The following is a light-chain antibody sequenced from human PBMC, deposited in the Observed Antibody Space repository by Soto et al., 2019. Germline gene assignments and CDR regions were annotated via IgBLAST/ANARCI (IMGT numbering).Light chain of an antibody. V-gene: IGKV3-15*01. CDR3: QQYNFWPRA. Sequence: EIVMTQSPAPLSVSPGERATLSCRASQSVSSNLAWYQQKPGQAPRLLITGASTRATGIPARFSGSGSGTDFTLTISSLQSEDFAVYYCQQYNFWPRAFGQGTKVDIK. J-gene: IGKJ1*01. CDR2: GAS. CDR1: QSVSSN.